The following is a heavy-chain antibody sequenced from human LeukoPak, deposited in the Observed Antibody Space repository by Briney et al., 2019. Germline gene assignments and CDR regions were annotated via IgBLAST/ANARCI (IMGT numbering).Heavy chain of an antibody. J-gene: IGHJ3*02. V-gene: IGHV4-39*07. CDR3: ARVLSRCSGGGCYSPADHLTNAFDI. CDR1: GGSISSSSYY. Sequence: PSETLSLTCTVSGGSISSSSYYWGWIRQPPGKGLEWIGSIYYSGSTYYNPSLKSRVTISVDTSKNQFSLKLSSVTAADTAVYYCARVLSRCSGGGCYSPADHLTNAFDIWGQGTMVTVSS. CDR2: IYYSGST. D-gene: IGHD2-15*01.